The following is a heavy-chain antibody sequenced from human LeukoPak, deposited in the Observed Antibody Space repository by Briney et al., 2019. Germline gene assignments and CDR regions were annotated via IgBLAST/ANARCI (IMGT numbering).Heavy chain of an antibody. J-gene: IGHJ3*01. CDR2: ISGSGGST. CDR1: GFTFSSYA. V-gene: IGHV3-23*01. CDR3: ARDHIALGTAAKKDALDF. D-gene: IGHD1/OR15-1a*01. Sequence: PGGSLRLSCAASGFTFSSYAMSWVRQAPGKGLEWVSAISGSGGSTYYADSVKGRFTISRDNSKNTLYLQMNSLRAEDTAVYFCARDHIALGTAAKKDALDFWGQGTAVIVSS.